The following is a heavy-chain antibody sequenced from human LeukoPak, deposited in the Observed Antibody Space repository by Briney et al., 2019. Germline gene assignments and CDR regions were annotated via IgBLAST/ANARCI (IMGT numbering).Heavy chain of an antibody. Sequence: GESLKISCEASGYSFTNYWISWVRQMPGRGLDWMARIDPSDSQTSYNPAFRGHVTVSIDKSITTAYLQWSSLEASDTAIYYCARRNRDKAISLDLWGRGTMVTVSS. CDR1: GYSFTNYW. V-gene: IGHV5-10-1*01. CDR3: ARRNRDKAISLDL. D-gene: IGHD1-14*01. CDR2: IDPSDSQT. J-gene: IGHJ2*01.